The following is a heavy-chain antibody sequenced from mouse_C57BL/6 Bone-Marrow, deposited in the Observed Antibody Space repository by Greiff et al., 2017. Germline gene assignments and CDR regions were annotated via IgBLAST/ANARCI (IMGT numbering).Heavy chain of an antibody. V-gene: IGHV1-64*01. J-gene: IGHJ2*01. D-gene: IGHD1-1*01. Sequence: VKLQQPGAELVKPGASVKLSCKASGYTFTSYWMHWVKQRPGQGLEWIGMIHPKSGSTNYNEKFKSKATLTVDKSSSTAYMQLSSLTSEDSAVYNCARPITTVVAFDYWGQGTTLTVSS. CDR1: GYTFTSYW. CDR2: IHPKSGST. CDR3: ARPITTVVAFDY.